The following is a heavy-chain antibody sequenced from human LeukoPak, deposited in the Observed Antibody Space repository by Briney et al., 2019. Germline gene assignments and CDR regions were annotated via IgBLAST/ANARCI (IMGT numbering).Heavy chain of an antibody. CDR2: IRSKTYDGTT. Sequence: GGSLRLSCAASGFTFSSYWMSWVRQAPGKGLEWVGFIRSKTYDGTTEYAASVKSRFTISRDDSKRIAYLQMNSLKTDDTAVYYCTRVWLQYFDYWGQGTLITVSS. D-gene: IGHD5-24*01. CDR3: TRVWLQYFDY. CDR1: GFTFSSYW. V-gene: IGHV3-49*04. J-gene: IGHJ4*02.